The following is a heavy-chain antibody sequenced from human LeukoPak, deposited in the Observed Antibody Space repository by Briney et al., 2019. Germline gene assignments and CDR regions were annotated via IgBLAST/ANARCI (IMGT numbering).Heavy chain of an antibody. CDR1: GFTFRNYV. V-gene: IGHV3-30-3*01. D-gene: IGHD3-10*01. CDR3: AREGYYGSGSPPSLYFDY. CDR2: TSSDLNVK. J-gene: IGHJ4*02. Sequence: GGSLRLSCSASGFTFRNYVIHWVRQAPGKGLEWVAVTSSDLNVKLYADSVKGRFTISRDNSRSTLYLQMNSLRPEDTAIYYCAREGYYGSGSPPSLYFDYWGQGTLVTVSS.